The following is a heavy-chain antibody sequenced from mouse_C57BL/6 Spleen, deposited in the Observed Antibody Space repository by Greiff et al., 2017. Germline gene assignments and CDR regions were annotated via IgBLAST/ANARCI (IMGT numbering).Heavy chain of an antibody. V-gene: IGHV5-6*01. CDR1: GFTFSSYG. CDR2: ISSGGSYT. Sequence: EVHLVEPGGDLVKPGASLKLSCAASGFTFSSYGMSWVRQTPDKRLEWVATISSGGSYTYYPDSVKGRFTVYRDNTKNTLYLQMSSLKSEDTAMYYRARPQLNYFDYWGQGTTLTVSS. J-gene: IGHJ2*01. CDR3: ARPQLNYFDY.